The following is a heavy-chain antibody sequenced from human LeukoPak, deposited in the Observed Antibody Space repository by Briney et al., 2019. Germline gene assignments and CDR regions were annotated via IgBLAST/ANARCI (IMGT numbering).Heavy chain of an antibody. D-gene: IGHD3-22*01. J-gene: IGHJ3*02. V-gene: IGHV4-59*01. CDR1: GGSIFSYY. CDR2: IYYSGST. CDR3: ARVATMIVVDI. Sequence: PSETLSLTCTVSGGSIFSYYWSWIRQPPGKGLEWIGYIYYSGSTNYNPSLKSRVTISVDTSKNQFSLKLSSVTAADTAVYYCARVATMIVVDIWGQGTMVTVSS.